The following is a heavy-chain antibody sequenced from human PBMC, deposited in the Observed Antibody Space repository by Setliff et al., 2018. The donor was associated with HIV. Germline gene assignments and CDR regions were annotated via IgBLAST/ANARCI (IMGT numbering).Heavy chain of an antibody. CDR3: AREKTGLSNWFDP. V-gene: IGHV1-69*13. J-gene: IGHJ5*02. D-gene: IGHD7-27*01. CDR2: IIAMFGTA. CDR1: GGTFNRDA. Sequence: ASVKVSCKASGGTFNRDAFSWVRQAPGQGLEWMGGIIAMFGTANYAQKFQDRVTITADESTSTAYMELSSLRSEDTAVYYCAREKTGLSNWFDPWGQGTVVTVSS.